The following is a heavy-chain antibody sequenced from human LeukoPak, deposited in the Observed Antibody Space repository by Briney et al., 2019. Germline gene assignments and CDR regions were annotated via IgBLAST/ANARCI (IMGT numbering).Heavy chain of an antibody. CDR1: GGSISSSSYY. Sequence: PSETLSLTCTVSGGSISSSSYYWGWIRQPPGKGLEWIGSIYYSGSTYYNPSLKSRVTISVDTSKNQISLKLSSVTAADTAVYYCAPTPYYYDSSGYYRVGAFDIWGQGTMVTVSS. J-gene: IGHJ3*02. CDR3: APTPYYYDSSGYYRVGAFDI. CDR2: IYYSGST. D-gene: IGHD3-22*01. V-gene: IGHV4-39*07.